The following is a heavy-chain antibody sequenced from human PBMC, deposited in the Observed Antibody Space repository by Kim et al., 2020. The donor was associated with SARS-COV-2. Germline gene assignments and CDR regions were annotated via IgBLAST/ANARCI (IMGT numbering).Heavy chain of an antibody. J-gene: IGHJ6*02. CDR3: ARYGVNHGLDV. Sequence: YGDSVRVRFTISRDNAKNSQFLKLNPLRAEDTVVYYCARYGVNHGLDVWGQGTTVTVSS. D-gene: IGHD3-3*01. V-gene: IGHV3-7*01.